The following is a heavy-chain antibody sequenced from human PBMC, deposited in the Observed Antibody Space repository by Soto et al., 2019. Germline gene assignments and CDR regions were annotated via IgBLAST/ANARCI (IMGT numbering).Heavy chain of an antibody. D-gene: IGHD6-19*01. J-gene: IGHJ6*02. V-gene: IGHV1-69*12. CDR3: AKGAVAGTPTSYYYYGMDV. CDR1: GGTFRTYA. Sequence: QVQLLQSGAEVNKPGSSVRVSCEASGGTFRTYAISWVRQAPGQGLEWMGEIIPIFGKVNYAQKFQGRVTITADESTTTVYMDLRSLTSEDTAVYYCAKGAVAGTPTSYYYYGMDVWGQGTTVTVS. CDR2: IIPIFGKV.